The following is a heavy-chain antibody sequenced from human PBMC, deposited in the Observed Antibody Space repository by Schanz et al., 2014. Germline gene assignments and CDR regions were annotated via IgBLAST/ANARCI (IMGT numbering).Heavy chain of an antibody. V-gene: IGHV1-69*04. D-gene: IGHD3-16*01. Sequence: QVQLVQSGAEVRKPGSSVRVSCKASGGTFTSYAFSWVRQAPGQGLEWMGRFIPIVDITNYAQKFLGRVTITADKSTSTAYMELKSLRSADTAVYYCATIGVNDYWRFGLDLWGQGTTVTVSS. CDR1: GGTFTSYA. CDR2: FIPIVDIT. J-gene: IGHJ6*02. CDR3: ATIGVNDYWRFGLDL.